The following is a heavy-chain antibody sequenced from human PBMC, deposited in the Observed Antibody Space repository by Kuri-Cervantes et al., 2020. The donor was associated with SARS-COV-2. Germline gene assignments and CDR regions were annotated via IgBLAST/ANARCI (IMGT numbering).Heavy chain of an antibody. Sequence: GSLRLSCTVSGGSVSSGSYYWSWMRQPPGKGLEWIGYIYYSGSNKYNPSLKSRVTISVDTSKNQFSPKLSSVTAADTAVYYCAREWLTNWGRPDDAFDIWGQGTMVTVSS. CDR3: AREWLTNWGRPDDAFDI. V-gene: IGHV4-61*01. D-gene: IGHD7-27*01. CDR2: IYYSGSN. CDR1: GGSVSSGSYY. J-gene: IGHJ3*02.